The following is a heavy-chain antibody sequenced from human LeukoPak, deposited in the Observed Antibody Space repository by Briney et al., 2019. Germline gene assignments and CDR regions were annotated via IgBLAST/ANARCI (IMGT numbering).Heavy chain of an antibody. CDR3: ARDAGMEQGSYGRNDYLDY. CDR1: GGSISSYY. D-gene: IGHD1-26*01. Sequence: SETLSLTCTVSGGSISSYYWSWIRQPPGKGLEWIGYIYYSGSTNYNPSLKSRVTISVDTSRNQFSLKLSSVTAAGTAVYYCARDAGMEQGSYGRNDYLDYWGQGTLVTVSS. CDR2: IYYSGST. J-gene: IGHJ4*02. V-gene: IGHV4-59*01.